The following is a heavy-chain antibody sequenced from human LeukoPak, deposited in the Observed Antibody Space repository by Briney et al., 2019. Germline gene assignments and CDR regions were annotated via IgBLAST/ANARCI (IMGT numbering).Heavy chain of an antibody. V-gene: IGHV4-59*01. Sequence: SETLSLTCTVSGGSITNYFWSWIRQPPGRGLEWIGFIYYNGSTNYNPSLESRVTISVDTSKSQFSLKLSSVTAADTAVYYCARGDYYDRLDAFDIWGQGTMVTVSS. D-gene: IGHD3-22*01. CDR1: GGSITNYF. J-gene: IGHJ3*02. CDR2: IYYNGST. CDR3: ARGDYYDRLDAFDI.